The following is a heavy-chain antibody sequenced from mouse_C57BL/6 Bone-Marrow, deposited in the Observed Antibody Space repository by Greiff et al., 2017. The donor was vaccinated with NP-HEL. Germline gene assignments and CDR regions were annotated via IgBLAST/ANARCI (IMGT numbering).Heavy chain of an antibody. Sequence: VKLQQSGAELVRPGTSVKVSCKASGYAFTNYLIEWVKQRPGQGLEWIGVINPGSGGTNYNEKFKGKATLTADKSSSTAYMQLSSLTSEDSAVYFCATSYYGSSPYAMDYWGQGTSVTVSS. CDR1: GYAFTNYL. D-gene: IGHD1-1*01. J-gene: IGHJ4*01. CDR2: INPGSGGT. V-gene: IGHV1-54*01. CDR3: ATSYYGSSPYAMDY.